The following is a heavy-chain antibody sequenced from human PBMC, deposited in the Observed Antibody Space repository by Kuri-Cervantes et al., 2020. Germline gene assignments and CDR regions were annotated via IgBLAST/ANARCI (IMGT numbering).Heavy chain of an antibody. D-gene: IGHD1-26*01. Sequence: ETLSLTCAVYGGSFSGYYWSWIRQAPGKGLEWVSVIYSGGSTYYADSVKGRFTISRDNSKNTLYLQMNSLRAEDTAVYYCARDRFGGSYGGGPFDYWGQGTLVTVSS. CDR1: GGSFSGYY. J-gene: IGHJ4*02. CDR3: ARDRFGGSYGGGPFDY. CDR2: IYSGGST. V-gene: IGHV3-53*05.